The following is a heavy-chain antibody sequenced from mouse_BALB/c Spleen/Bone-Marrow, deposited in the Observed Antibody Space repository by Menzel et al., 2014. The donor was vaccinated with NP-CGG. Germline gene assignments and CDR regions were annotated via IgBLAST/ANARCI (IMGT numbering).Heavy chain of an antibody. Sequence: QVTLKESGPGILQPSQTLSLTCSFSGFSLSTSGMGVGWIRQPSGKGLEWLAHIWWDDDKYYNTALKSGLTISKDTSXNQVFLKIASVDTADTATYYCARIYDYDDYYAMDYWGQGTSVTVSS. CDR2: IWWDDDK. J-gene: IGHJ4*01. V-gene: IGHV8-8*01. D-gene: IGHD2-4*01. CDR1: GFSLSTSGMG. CDR3: ARIYDYDDYYAMDY.